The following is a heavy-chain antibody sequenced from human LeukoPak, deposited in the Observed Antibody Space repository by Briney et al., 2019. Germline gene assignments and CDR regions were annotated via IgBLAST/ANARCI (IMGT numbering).Heavy chain of an antibody. V-gene: IGHV4-34*01. CDR3: ARRLVDSGASQVSDD. CDR1: SGSFSGYY. Sequence: PSETLSLTCAVYSGSFSGYYWSWIRQPPGKGLEWIGEINDRGSVNCNPSLKNRVTLSVDTSKNQFSLRLSSVAAADTAVYYCARRLVDSGASQVSDDWGQGTLVTVSS. J-gene: IGHJ4*02. D-gene: IGHD2-15*01. CDR2: INDRGSV.